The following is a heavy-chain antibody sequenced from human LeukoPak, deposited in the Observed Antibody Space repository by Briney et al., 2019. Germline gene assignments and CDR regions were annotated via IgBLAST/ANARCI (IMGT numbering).Heavy chain of an antibody. CDR3: ARDKRLSTVVTPNAFGI. Sequence: GASVKVSCKASGYTFTSYGISWVRQAPGQGLEWMGWISAYNGNTNYAQKLQGRVTMTTDTSTSTAYMELRSLRSDDTAVYYCARDKRLSTVVTPNAFGIWGQGTMVTVSS. V-gene: IGHV1-18*01. CDR1: GYTFTSYG. J-gene: IGHJ3*02. CDR2: ISAYNGNT. D-gene: IGHD4-23*01.